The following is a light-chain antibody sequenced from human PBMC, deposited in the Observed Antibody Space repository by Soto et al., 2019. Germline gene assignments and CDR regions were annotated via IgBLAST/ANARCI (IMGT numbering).Light chain of an antibody. CDR2: DAS. J-gene: IGKJ2*01. CDR1: QSVSSH. CDR3: QQRSNGPAYT. V-gene: IGKV3-11*01. Sequence: EVVLTQSPATLSLSPGVRATLSCRASQSVSSHLAWYQQKPGQAPRLLIYDASNRATGIPGRFSGSGSGTDFTLTISSLEPEDFAVYYCQQRSNGPAYTFGQGTRLDIK.